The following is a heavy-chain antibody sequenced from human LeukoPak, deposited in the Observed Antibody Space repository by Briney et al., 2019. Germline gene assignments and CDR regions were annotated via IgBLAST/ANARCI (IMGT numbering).Heavy chain of an antibody. V-gene: IGHV4-31*03. CDR2: IYYSGST. Sequence: SQTLSLTCTVSGGSISSGGYYWSWIRQHPGKGLEWIGYIYYSGSTYYNPSLKSRVTISVDTSKNQFSLKLSSVTVADTAVYYCAREKKGNYKTNWFDPWGQGTLVTVSS. J-gene: IGHJ5*02. CDR3: AREKKGNYKTNWFDP. CDR1: GGSISSGGYY. D-gene: IGHD1-7*01.